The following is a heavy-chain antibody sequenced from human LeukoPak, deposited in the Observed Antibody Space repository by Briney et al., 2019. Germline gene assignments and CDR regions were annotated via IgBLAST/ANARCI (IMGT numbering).Heavy chain of an antibody. D-gene: IGHD3-10*01. Sequence: SETLSLTCTVSGGSISSYYWSWIRQPPGKGLEWIGYIYYSGSTNYNPSLKSRVTISVDTSKNQFSLKLSSATAADTAVYYCARHRSGLVNPDYWGQGTLVTVSS. V-gene: IGHV4-59*08. CDR2: IYYSGST. CDR3: ARHRSGLVNPDY. J-gene: IGHJ4*02. CDR1: GGSISSYY.